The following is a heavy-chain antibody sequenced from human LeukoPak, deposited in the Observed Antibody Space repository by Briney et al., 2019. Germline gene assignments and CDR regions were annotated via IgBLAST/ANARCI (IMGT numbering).Heavy chain of an antibody. CDR3: ARDLPSGYSIDY. CDR1: GFTFNTYS. D-gene: IGHD2-15*01. Sequence: GGSLRLSCAASGFTFNTYSMNWVRQTPGKGLDWVSYINGSSDAIYYADSAKGRFTISRDNAKNSLYLQMNSLRAEDTAIYYCARDLPSGYSIDYWGRGTLVTVSS. J-gene: IGHJ4*02. V-gene: IGHV3-48*01. CDR2: INGSSDAI.